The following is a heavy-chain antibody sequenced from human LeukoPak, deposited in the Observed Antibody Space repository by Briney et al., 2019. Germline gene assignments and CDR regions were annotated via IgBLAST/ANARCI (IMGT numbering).Heavy chain of an antibody. J-gene: IGHJ4*02. CDR1: GYTFTGYY. CDR2: INPNSGGT. V-gene: IGHV1-2*02. Sequence: ASVKVSCKASGYTFTGYYMHWVRQAPGQGLEWMGWINPNSGGTNYAQKFQGRVTMTRDTSISTAYMELSRLRSDDTAVYYGARAVDYYGSGSYYNPLDYWGQGTLVTVSS. CDR3: ARAVDYYGSGSYYNPLDY. D-gene: IGHD3-10*01.